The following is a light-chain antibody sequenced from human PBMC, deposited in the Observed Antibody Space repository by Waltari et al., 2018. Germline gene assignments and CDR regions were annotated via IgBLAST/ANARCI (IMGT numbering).Light chain of an antibody. CDR3: QAWDSSTYV. J-gene: IGLJ1*01. Sequence: SSELTQPPSVSVSPGQTASLPCSGDKLGDKYACWYQQKPGQSPGLVIYQDSKRPSGIPERFSGSNSGNTATLTISGTQAMDEADYYCQAWDSSTYVFGTGTKVTVL. V-gene: IGLV3-1*01. CDR2: QDS. CDR1: KLGDKY.